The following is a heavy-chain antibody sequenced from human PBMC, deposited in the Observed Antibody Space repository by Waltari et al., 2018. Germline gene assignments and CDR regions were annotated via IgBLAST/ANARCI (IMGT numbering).Heavy chain of an antibody. J-gene: IGHJ4*02. D-gene: IGHD3-3*01. CDR1: GGPISSYY. Sequence: QVQLQESGPGLVKPSETLSLTCTVSGGPISSYYWSWIRQPAGKGLEWIGRIYTSGSTNYNPSLKSRVTMSVDTSKNQFSLKLSSVTAADTAVYYCARESTIFGVVIIQAPNDYYFDYWGQGTLVTVSS. CDR2: IYTSGST. V-gene: IGHV4-4*07. CDR3: ARESTIFGVVIIQAPNDYYFDY.